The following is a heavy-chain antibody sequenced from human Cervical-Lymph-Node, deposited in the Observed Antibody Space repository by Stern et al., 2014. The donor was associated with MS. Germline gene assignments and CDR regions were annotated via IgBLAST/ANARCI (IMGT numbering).Heavy chain of an antibody. V-gene: IGHV4-61*02. Sequence: QLQLQESGPGLVKPSQTLSLTCTVSGGSIASSSYYWSWIRQPAGKGLEWIGRIFTSGSTNYTPSLQSQVTLSVDTSKNQFSLRLSSVTAADTAVYYCAREDYDGSGHPYYYGLDVWGQGTTVTVSS. CDR2: IFTSGST. CDR1: GGSIASSSYY. CDR3: AREDYDGSGHPYYYGLDV. D-gene: IGHD3-22*01. J-gene: IGHJ6*02.